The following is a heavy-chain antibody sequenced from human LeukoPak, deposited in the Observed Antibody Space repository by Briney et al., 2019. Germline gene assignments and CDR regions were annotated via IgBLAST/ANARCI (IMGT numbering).Heavy chain of an antibody. J-gene: IGHJ4*02. D-gene: IGHD2-2*03. V-gene: IGHV1-46*01. CDR2: INPSGGST. CDR3: ARSNGYCSSTSCYYYFDY. Sequence: ASVKVSCKAAGYTFTSYYMHWVRQPPGQGLEWMGIINPSGGSTSYAQKFQGRVTMTRDMSTSTVYMELSSLRSEDTAVYYCARSNGYCSSTSCYYYFDYWGQGTLVTVSS. CDR1: GYTFTSYY.